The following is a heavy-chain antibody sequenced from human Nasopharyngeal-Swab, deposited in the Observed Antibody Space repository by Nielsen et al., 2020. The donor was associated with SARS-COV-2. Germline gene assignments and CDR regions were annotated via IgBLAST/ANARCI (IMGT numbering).Heavy chain of an antibody. CDR3: ARLESGYYPDY. D-gene: IGHD3-22*01. Sequence: ASVKVSCKASGYTFIDFSVHWVRQAPGQRLEWMGRINPDNGNTKYSQKFQGRVTITRDTSASTAYMELSSLRSEDTAVYYCARLESGYYPDYWGQGTLVTVSS. CDR1: GYTFIDFS. J-gene: IGHJ4*02. CDR2: INPDNGNT. V-gene: IGHV1-3*01.